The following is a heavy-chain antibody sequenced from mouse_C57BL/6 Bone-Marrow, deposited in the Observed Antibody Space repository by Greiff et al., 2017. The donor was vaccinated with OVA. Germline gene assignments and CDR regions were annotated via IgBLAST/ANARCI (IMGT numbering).Heavy chain of an antibody. CDR2: IHPNSGST. J-gene: IGHJ1*03. V-gene: IGHV1-64*01. CDR1: GYTFTSYW. Sequence: QVQLQQPGAELVKPGASVKLSCKASGYTFTSYWMHWVKQRPGQGLEWIGMIHPNSGSTNYNEKFKSKATLTVDKSSSTAYMQLSSLTSEDSAVYYCARWGYGSSYDFDVGGTGTTVTVSS. D-gene: IGHD1-1*01. CDR3: ARWGYGSSYDFDV.